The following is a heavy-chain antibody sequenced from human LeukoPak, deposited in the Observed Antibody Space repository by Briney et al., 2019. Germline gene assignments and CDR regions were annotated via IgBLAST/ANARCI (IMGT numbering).Heavy chain of an antibody. J-gene: IGHJ3*02. D-gene: IGHD6-19*01. CDR1: GGSISSGSYY. CDR3: ARERRGEQWLLDAFDI. Sequence: PSETLSLTCNVSGGSISSGSYYWSWIRQPAWKGPDWIGRIYTSGCTNYTPSLKSRVTISVDTSKNQVSLKLSCVTAADTAVYYCARERRGEQWLLDAFDIWGQGTMVTVSS. V-gene: IGHV4-61*02. CDR2: IYTSGCT.